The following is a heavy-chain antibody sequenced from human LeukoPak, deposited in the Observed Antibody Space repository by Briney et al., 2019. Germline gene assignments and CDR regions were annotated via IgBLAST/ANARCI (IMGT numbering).Heavy chain of an antibody. CDR2: IYTSGDT. D-gene: IGHD6-13*01. CDR3: ARGRGSSWYYFDY. Sequence: SETLSLTCTVSGGSISSYYWSWVRQPAGKGLEWIGRIYTSGDTNYNPSLKGRVTMSVDTSKNQFSLNLSSVTAADTAVYYCARGRGSSWYYFDYWGQGTLVTVSS. J-gene: IGHJ4*02. CDR1: GGSISSYY. V-gene: IGHV4-4*07.